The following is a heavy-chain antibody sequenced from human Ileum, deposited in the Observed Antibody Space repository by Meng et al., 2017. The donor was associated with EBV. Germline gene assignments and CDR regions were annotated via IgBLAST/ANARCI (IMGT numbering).Heavy chain of an antibody. J-gene: IGHJ1*01. D-gene: IGHD6-13*01. Sequence: QLQHAVPGLSQPPHTLSLACAISWDSVSSNSAAWHWSRQSPSRGLEWLGRTYYRSQWYYDYAVSVKSRMTIHPDTYKNQFSLQLNSVTPEDTAVYYCARGAYTSTWFWGQGTLVTVSS. CDR3: ARGAYTSTWF. V-gene: IGHV6-1*02. CDR2: TYYRSQWYY. CDR1: WDSVSSNSAA.